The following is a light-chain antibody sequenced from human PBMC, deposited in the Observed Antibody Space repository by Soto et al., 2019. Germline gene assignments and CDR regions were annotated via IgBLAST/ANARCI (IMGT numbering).Light chain of an antibody. V-gene: IGLV1-44*01. CDR1: SSNIGSNT. Sequence: QPVLTQSPSASGTPGQRVTISCSGSSSNIGSNTVNWYQQLPGTAPKLLIYNNNQRPSGVPDRFSGSKSGTSASLAISGLQSEDEADYYCAAWDDSLNGLVFGTGTKLTVL. J-gene: IGLJ1*01. CDR2: NNN. CDR3: AAWDDSLNGLV.